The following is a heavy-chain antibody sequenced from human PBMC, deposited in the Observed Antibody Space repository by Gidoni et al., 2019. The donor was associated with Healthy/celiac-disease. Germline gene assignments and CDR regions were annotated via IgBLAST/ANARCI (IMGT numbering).Heavy chain of an antibody. J-gene: IGHJ5*02. V-gene: IGHV3-53*01. CDR3: AREGGSGWSNWFDP. CDR1: GFPVSSNY. CDR2: IYSGGST. D-gene: IGHD6-19*01. Sequence: EVQLVASGGGLIQPGGSLRLSCAASGFPVSSNYMIWVRQAPGKGLEGVSVIYSGGSTYYADSVKGRFTISRDNSKNTLYLQMNSLRAEDTAVYYCAREGGSGWSNWFDPWGQGTLVTVSS.